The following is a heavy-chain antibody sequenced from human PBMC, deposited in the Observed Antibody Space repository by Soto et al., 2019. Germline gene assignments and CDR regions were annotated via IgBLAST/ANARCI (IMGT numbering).Heavy chain of an antibody. V-gene: IGHV1-18*04. CDR3: ARGDPPYYDFWSGYYFVC. Sequence: QVQLVQSGAEVKKPGASVKVSCKASGYTFTSYGISWVRQAPGQGLEWMGWISAYNGNTNYAQKLQGRVTMTTNTSTSTAYMELRRLRSDDTSVDYCARGDPPYYDFWSGYYFVCWGQGTLVTVSS. J-gene: IGHJ4*02. D-gene: IGHD3-3*01. CDR1: GYTFTSYG. CDR2: ISAYNGNT.